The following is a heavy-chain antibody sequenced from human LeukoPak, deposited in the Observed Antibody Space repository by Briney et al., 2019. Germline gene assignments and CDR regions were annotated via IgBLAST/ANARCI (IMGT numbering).Heavy chain of an antibody. CDR3: ARGIVVVPAAISSYYYYMDV. V-gene: IGHV4-59*01. CDR1: GGSISSYY. D-gene: IGHD2-2*01. CDR2: IYYSGST. Sequence: PSETLSLTCTVSGGSISSYYRSWIRQPPGKGLEWIGYIYYSGSTNYNPSLKSRVTISVDTSKNQFSLKLSSVTAADTAVYYCARGIVVVPAAISSYYYYMDVWGKGTTVTVSS. J-gene: IGHJ6*03.